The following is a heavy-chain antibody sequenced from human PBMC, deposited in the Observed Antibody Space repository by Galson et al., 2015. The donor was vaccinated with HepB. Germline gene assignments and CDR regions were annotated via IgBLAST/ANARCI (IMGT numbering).Heavy chain of an antibody. CDR3: ARGSGSGGSCHDY. V-gene: IGHV3-30*04. Sequence: SLRLSCAASGFTFSSYAMHWVRQAPGKGLEWVAVISYDGSNKYYADSVKGRFTISRDNSKNTLYLQMNSLRAEDTAVYYCARGSGSGGSCHDYWGQGTLVTVSS. J-gene: IGHJ4*02. CDR1: GFTFSSYA. CDR2: ISYDGSNK. D-gene: IGHD2-15*01.